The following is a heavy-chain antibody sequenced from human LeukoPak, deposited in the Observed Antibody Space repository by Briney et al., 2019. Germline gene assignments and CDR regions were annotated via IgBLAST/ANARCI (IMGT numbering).Heavy chain of an antibody. J-gene: IGHJ4*02. V-gene: IGHV4-59*01. CDR3: VRGASYFDFGSATRGSFDY. Sequence: PSETLSLTCTVSGDSINNYYWSWIRQPPGKGLEWIGYIYYSGSTNNNPSLESRVTISVDTSKNQFSLKLTSVTAADTAIYYCVRGASYFDFGSATRGSFDYWGQGTLVTVSS. CDR1: GDSINNYY. D-gene: IGHD3-3*01. CDR2: IYYSGST.